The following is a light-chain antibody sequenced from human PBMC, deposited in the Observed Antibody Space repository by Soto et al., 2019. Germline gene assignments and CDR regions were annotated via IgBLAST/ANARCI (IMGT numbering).Light chain of an antibody. Sequence: DIQMTQSPSTLSASVGDRVTITCRASQTIKNYLAWYQQKPGKAPNLLIYTASSLKSGVPSRFSGSGSGTEFTLTISGLQPDDFATYYRQQYNSFSSFGQGTKVDIK. J-gene: IGKJ1*01. CDR2: TAS. CDR3: QQYNSFSS. CDR1: QTIKNY. V-gene: IGKV1-5*03.